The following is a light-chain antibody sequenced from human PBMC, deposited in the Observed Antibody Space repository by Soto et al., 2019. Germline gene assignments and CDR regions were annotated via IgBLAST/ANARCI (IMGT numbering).Light chain of an antibody. CDR3: QQYDNFPPYT. CDR1: RDISVY. CDR2: DAS. Sequence: DIQMTQSPSSLSASIGDRVTITCQASRDISVYLNWYQHKPGKPPKLLVFDASNLQTGVPSRFXGSGSGTHFSLTISSLQPEDIATYYCQQYDNFPPYTFGQGTKLDIK. J-gene: IGKJ2*01. V-gene: IGKV1-33*01.